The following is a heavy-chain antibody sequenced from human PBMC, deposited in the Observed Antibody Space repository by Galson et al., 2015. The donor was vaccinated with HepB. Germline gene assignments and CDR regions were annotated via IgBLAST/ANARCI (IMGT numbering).Heavy chain of an antibody. CDR3: AKVGMTYYYFDY. CDR1: SYTFSSYG. CDR2: ISPYNGKK. V-gene: IGHV1-18*01. D-gene: IGHD3-10*01. Sequence: SVKVSCKASSYTFSSYGVSWVRQAPGQGLEWMGWISPYNGKKNYAQNLQGRVTMTTDTSMSTAYMELRSLRSDDTAVYYCAKVGMTYYYFDYWGQGTLVTVSS. J-gene: IGHJ4*02.